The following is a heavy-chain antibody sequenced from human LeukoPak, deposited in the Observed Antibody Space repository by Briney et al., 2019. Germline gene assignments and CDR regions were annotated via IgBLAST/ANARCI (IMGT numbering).Heavy chain of an antibody. CDR2: INWNGGST. Sequence: GGSLRLSCAASGFTFSSYAMSWVRQAPGKGLEWVSGINWNGGSTGYADSVKGRFTISRDNAKNSLYLQMNSLRAEDTAVYYCARTLVREITVPFDYWGQGTLVTVSS. CDR1: GFTFSSYA. CDR3: ARTLVREITVPFDY. D-gene: IGHD3-10*01. J-gene: IGHJ4*02. V-gene: IGHV3-20*04.